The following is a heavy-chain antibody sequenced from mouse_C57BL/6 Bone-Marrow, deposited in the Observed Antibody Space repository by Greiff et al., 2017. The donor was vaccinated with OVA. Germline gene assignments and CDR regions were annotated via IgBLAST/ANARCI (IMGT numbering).Heavy chain of an antibody. Sequence: QVQLQQSGAELVRPGTSVKMSCKASGYTFTNYWIGWAKQRPGHGLEWIGDIYPGGGYTNYNEKFKGKATLTADKSSSTAYMQFSNLTSEDSAIYYCARSHYRRYFDYWGQGTTLTVSS. CDR3: ARSHYRRYFDY. CDR1: GYTFTNYW. CDR2: IYPGGGYT. D-gene: IGHD2-14*01. V-gene: IGHV1-63*01. J-gene: IGHJ2*01.